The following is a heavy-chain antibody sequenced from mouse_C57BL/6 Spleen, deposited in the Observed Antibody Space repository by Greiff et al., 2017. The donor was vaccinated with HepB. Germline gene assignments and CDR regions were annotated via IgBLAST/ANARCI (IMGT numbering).Heavy chain of an antibody. CDR1: GFTFSSYG. Sequence: VQLKESGGDLVKPGGSLKLSCAASGFTFSSYGMSWVRQTPDKRLEWVATISSGGSYTYYPDSVKGRFTISRDNAKNTLYLQMSSLKSEDTAMYYCARHGDVDYWGQGTTLTVSS. CDR3: ARHGDVDY. D-gene: IGHD3-3*01. CDR2: ISSGGSYT. J-gene: IGHJ2*01. V-gene: IGHV5-6*01.